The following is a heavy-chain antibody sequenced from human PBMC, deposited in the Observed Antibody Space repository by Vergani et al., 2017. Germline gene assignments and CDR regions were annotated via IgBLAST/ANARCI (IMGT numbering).Heavy chain of an antibody. J-gene: IGHJ2*01. Sequence: QVQLQESGPGLVKPSQTLSLTCTVSGGSISSYYWSWIRQPPGKGLEWIVYIYYSGSTNYNPSLKSRVTITVDTSKNQFYLKLYSVTDADTAVYYCASDRRQLGTLDGYFDLWGRGTLVTVSS. CDR1: GGSISSYY. D-gene: IGHD1-1*01. CDR3: ASDRRQLGTLDGYFDL. CDR2: IYYSGST. V-gene: IGHV4-59*01.